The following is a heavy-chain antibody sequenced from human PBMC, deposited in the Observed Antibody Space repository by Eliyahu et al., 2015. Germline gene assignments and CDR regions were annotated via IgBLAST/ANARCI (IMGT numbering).Heavy chain of an antibody. CDR3: ARTIVPAAIRELESPGARDAFDI. Sequence: GLEWVAVIWYDGSNKYYADSVKGRFTISRDNSKNTLYLQMNSLRAEDTAVYYCARTIVPAAIRELESPGARDAFDIWGQGTMVTVSS. J-gene: IGHJ3*02. CDR2: IWYDGSNK. D-gene: IGHD2-2*02. V-gene: IGHV3-33*01.